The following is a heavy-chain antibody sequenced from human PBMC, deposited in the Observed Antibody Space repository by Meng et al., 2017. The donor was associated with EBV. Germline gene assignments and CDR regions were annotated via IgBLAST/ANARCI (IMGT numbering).Heavy chain of an antibody. D-gene: IGHD1-26*01. CDR2: LPSDGGNT. Sequence: QVQVVEWGGGVVKPGRSLRLSCAASGFTFSGYGMFWVRQAPGKGPEWVAILPSDGGNTYYSDSVKGRFTISRDNSKKTLYLQMNSLRAEDTAVYYCARDLSGRFDPWGQGTLVTVSS. CDR1: GFTFSGYG. CDR3: ARDLSGRFDP. J-gene: IGHJ5*02. V-gene: IGHV3-30*03.